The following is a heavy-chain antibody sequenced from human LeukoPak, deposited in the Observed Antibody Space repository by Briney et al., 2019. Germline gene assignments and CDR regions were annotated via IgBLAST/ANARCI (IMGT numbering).Heavy chain of an antibody. CDR1: GFTFSSYA. D-gene: IGHD3-10*01. J-gene: IGHJ4*02. CDR2: ISGSGGTT. Sequence: GGLRISFGAAGFTFSSYAMRWGRPGAGEGGGGGGAISGSGGTTYYADSVKGRFTISRDNSKNTLYLQMNSLRAEDTAVYYCAKSGSYYMYYFDYWGQGTLVTVSS. V-gene: IGHV3-23*01. CDR3: AKSGSYYMYYFDY.